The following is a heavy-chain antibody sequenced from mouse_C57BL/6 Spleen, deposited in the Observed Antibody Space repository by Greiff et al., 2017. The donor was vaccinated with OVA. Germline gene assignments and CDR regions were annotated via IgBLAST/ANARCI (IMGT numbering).Heavy chain of an antibody. CDR1: GYAFSSYW. CDR3: ARSGQLRPLDY. D-gene: IGHD3-2*02. J-gene: IGHJ2*01. Sequence: VKLQESGAELVKPGASVKISCKASGYAFSSYWMNWVKQRPGKGLEWIGQIYPGDGDTNYNGKFKGKATLTADKSSSTAYMQLSSLTSEDSAVYFCARSGQLRPLDYWGQGTTLTVSS. CDR2: IYPGDGDT. V-gene: IGHV1-80*01.